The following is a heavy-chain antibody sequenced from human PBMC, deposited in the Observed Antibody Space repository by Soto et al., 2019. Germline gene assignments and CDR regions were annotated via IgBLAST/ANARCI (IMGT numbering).Heavy chain of an antibody. V-gene: IGHV3-53*01. Sequence: EVQLVESGGGLIQPGGSLRLSCVVSGFTVSSSNYMSWVRQAPGKGLEWVSVIYTGGTTYYADSVKGRFTISRDNSKNTLDLQMDSLSAEDTAVYYCHGYGYWGQGTLVTVSS. CDR3: HGYGY. D-gene: IGHD5-12*01. CDR1: GFTVSSSNY. J-gene: IGHJ4*02. CDR2: IYTGGTT.